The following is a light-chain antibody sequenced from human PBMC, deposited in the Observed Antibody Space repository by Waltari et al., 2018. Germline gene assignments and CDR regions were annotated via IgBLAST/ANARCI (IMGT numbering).Light chain of an antibody. V-gene: IGLV1-47*01. CDR2: RSD. J-gene: IGLJ7*01. Sequence: QSALTQQHAATGKHGQRHIISCSGSSYNIGTNILYWYQQFPGTPPKLLIYRSDPRASGVPDRFSGSKSGSSASLAISGLQSEDESLYYCAAWDDSLSAVVFGGGTQVTVL. CDR3: AAWDDSLSAVV. CDR1: SYNIGTNI.